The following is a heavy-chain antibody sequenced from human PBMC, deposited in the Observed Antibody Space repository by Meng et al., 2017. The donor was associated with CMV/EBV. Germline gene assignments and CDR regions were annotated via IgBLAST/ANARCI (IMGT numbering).Heavy chain of an antibody. CDR1: GFTFSDYY. CDR2: ITPTSSPI. D-gene: IGHD2-2*01. Sequence: GGSLRLSCAASGFTFSDYYMSWIRQAPGKGLEWVSYITPTSSPIYYADSVRGRFTISRDNAKNSLFLQMNSLRAEDTAVYYCARDRAGHCSTSSCATFDYWGQGTLVTV. CDR3: ARDRAGHCSTSSCATFDY. V-gene: IGHV3-11*04. J-gene: IGHJ4*02.